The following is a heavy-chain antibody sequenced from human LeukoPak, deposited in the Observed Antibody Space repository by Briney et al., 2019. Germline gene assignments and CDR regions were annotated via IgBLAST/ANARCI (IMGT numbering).Heavy chain of an antibody. J-gene: IGHJ6*04. CDR1: GYTFTSYG. D-gene: IGHD3-10*01. V-gene: IGHV1-18*01. CDR2: ISAYNGNT. Sequence: ASVKVSCKASGYTFTSYGISWVRQAPGQGLEWMGWISAYNGNTNYAQKLQGRVTMTTDTSTSTAYMELRSLRSDDTAVYYCARGRTMVRGVDTPLGPWDVWGKGTTVTVSS. CDR3: ARGRTMVRGVDTPLGPWDV.